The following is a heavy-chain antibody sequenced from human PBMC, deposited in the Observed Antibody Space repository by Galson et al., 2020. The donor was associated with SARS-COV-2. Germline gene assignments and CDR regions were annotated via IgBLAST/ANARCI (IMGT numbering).Heavy chain of an antibody. CDR2: ISAYNGNT. Sequence: ASVTVSCKASGYTFPSYGLSWVRQAPGQGLEWMGWISAYNGNTNYAQKLQGRVTMTTDTSTSTAYMELRSLRSDDTALYYCARTYSSTLYDLSVSYWGQGTLVTVSS. V-gene: IGHV1-18*01. CDR3: ARTYSSTLYDLSVSY. CDR1: GYTFPSYG. D-gene: IGHD6-13*01. J-gene: IGHJ4*02.